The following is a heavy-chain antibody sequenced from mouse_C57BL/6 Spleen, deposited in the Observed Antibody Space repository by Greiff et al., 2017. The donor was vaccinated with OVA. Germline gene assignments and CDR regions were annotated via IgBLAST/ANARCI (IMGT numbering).Heavy chain of an antibody. J-gene: IGHJ3*01. Sequence: QVQLQQPGAELVRPGSSVKLSCKASGYTFTSYWMHWVKQRPIQGLEWIGNIDPSDSETHYNQKFKDKATLTVDKSSSTAYMQLSSLTSEDSAVYYCARPIYYDYDGFAYWGQGTLVTVSA. CDR3: ARPIYYDYDGFAY. CDR1: GYTFTSYW. D-gene: IGHD2-4*01. V-gene: IGHV1-52*01. CDR2: IDPSDSET.